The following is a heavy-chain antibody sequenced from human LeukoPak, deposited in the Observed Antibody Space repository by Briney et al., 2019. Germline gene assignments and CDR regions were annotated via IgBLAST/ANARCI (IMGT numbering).Heavy chain of an antibody. V-gene: IGHV1-69*05. Sequence: GASVKVSCKASGGTFSSYAISWVRQAPGQGLEWMGGIIPIFGTANYAQKFQGRVTITTDESTSTAYMELSSLRSEDTAVYYCARISDYGGNLDYWGQGTLVTVPS. D-gene: IGHD4-23*01. CDR3: ARISDYGGNLDY. CDR1: GGTFSSYA. J-gene: IGHJ4*02. CDR2: IIPIFGTA.